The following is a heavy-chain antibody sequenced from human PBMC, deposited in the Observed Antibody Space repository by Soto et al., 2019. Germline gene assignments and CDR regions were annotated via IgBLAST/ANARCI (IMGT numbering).Heavy chain of an antibody. Sequence: SETLSLTCTVSGGSISSGGYYWSWIRQHPGKGLEWIGYIYYSGSTYYNPSLKSRVTISVDTSKNQFSLKLSSVTAADTAVYYCAREQGPYYYGSGSYYNREYYYYYMDVWGKGATVTVSS. V-gene: IGHV4-31*03. CDR1: GGSISSGGYY. D-gene: IGHD3-10*01. J-gene: IGHJ6*03. CDR3: AREQGPYYYGSGSYYNREYYYYYMDV. CDR2: IYYSGST.